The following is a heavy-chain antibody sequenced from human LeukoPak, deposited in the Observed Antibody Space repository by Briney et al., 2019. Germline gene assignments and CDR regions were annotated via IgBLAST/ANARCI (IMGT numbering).Heavy chain of an antibody. D-gene: IGHD3-16*01. CDR1: GFTFSSYW. CDR2: IKEDGSEK. V-gene: IGHV3-7*01. Sequence: GGSLRLSCAASGFTFSSYWMSWVRQAPGKGLEWVANIKEDGSEKYYVDSVKGRFTISRDNAKNSLYLQMNGLRAEDTAVFYCARLLETYDYVRGSYGFDSWGQGTLVTVSS. CDR3: ARLLETYDYVRGSYGFDS. J-gene: IGHJ4*02.